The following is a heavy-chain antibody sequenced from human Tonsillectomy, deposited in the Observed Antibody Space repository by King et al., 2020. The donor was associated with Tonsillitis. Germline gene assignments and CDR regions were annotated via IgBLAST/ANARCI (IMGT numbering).Heavy chain of an antibody. CDR1: GFTFMRYS. V-gene: IGHV3-21*01. CDR3: ARDGEGPYSGRAGGYYGMDV. Sequence: VQLVESGGGLVKPGRSLRLSCAASGFTFMRYSMNWVRQAPGKGLEWVSSISSSSGYIYYADSVKGRFTISRDNDKNSLYLQMNSLRAEDTAVYYCARDGEGPYSGRAGGYYGMDVWGQGTTVTVSS. D-gene: IGHD1-26*01. CDR2: ISSSSGYI. J-gene: IGHJ6*02.